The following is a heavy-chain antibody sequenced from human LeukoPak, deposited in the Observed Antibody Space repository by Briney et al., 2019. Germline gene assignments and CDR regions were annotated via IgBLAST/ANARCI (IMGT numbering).Heavy chain of an antibody. CDR2: ISTGSGYI. CDR1: GFTFSTYS. Sequence: GGSLRLSCAASGFTFSTYSMNWVRQAPGKGLEWVSSISTGSGYIYYADSVKGRFTISRDNAKNSLYLQMNSLRAEDTAVYYCAREDDAVDYWGRGTLVTVSS. D-gene: IGHD3-16*01. CDR3: AREDDAVDY. J-gene: IGHJ4*02. V-gene: IGHV3-21*01.